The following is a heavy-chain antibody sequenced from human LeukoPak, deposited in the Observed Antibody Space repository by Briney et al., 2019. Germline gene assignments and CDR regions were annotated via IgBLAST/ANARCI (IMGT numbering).Heavy chain of an antibody. CDR3: AREDGYSSSWYSDY. V-gene: IGHV3-20*04. Sequence: PGGSLRLSCAASGFMFDDYGMSWVPQAPGKGLEWVPGINWNGGRTGYADSVKGRFTISRDNAKNSLYLQMDSLRAEDTAVYYCAREDGYSSSWYSDYWGQGTLVTVSS. D-gene: IGHD6-13*01. J-gene: IGHJ4*02. CDR1: GFMFDDYG. CDR2: INWNGGRT.